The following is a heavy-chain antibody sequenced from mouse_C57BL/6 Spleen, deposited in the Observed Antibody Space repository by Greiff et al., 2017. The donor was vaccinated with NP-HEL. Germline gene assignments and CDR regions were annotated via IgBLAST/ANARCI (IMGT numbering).Heavy chain of an antibody. Sequence: VQLQQSGAELVKPGASVKLSCKASGYTFTSYWMQWVKQRPGQGLEWIGEIDPSDSYTNYNQKFKGKATLTVDTSSSTAYMQLRSLTSEDSAVYYCAYDYDSPFAYWGQGTLVTVSA. CDR2: IDPSDSYT. J-gene: IGHJ3*01. CDR1: GYTFTSYW. CDR3: AYDYDSPFAY. V-gene: IGHV1-50*01. D-gene: IGHD2-4*01.